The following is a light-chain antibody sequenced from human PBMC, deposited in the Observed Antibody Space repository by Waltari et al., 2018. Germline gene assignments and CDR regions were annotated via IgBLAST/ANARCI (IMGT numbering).Light chain of an antibody. Sequence: EIVMTQSPATLSVSPGERATLSCRAGQGVSSNLAWYQQKPGQAPRLLIYGASTRATGIPARFSGSGSGTEFTLTISSLQSEDFAVYYCQQYNNWPPLTFGGGTKVEIK. J-gene: IGKJ4*01. CDR2: GAS. CDR1: QGVSSN. CDR3: QQYNNWPPLT. V-gene: IGKV3-15*01.